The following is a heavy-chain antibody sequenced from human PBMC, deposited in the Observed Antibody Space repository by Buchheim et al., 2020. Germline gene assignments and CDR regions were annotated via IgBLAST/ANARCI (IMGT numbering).Heavy chain of an antibody. Sequence: QVHLVESGGDVVQPGRSLRLSCAASGFAFSDSNMHWVRQAPGKGLDWVTLMTSDGSSTGYADSVKGRFTISRDNAKNTLYLQMNSLRVEDTAVYYCAKDHWGPADYWGQGTL. V-gene: IGHV3-30*18. J-gene: IGHJ4*02. D-gene: IGHD3-16*01. CDR3: AKDHWGPADY. CDR2: MTSDGSST. CDR1: GFAFSDSN.